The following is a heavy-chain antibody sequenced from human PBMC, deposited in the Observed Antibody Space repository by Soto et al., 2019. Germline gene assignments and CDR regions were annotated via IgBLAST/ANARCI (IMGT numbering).Heavy chain of an antibody. CDR2: MNPNSGNT. D-gene: IGHD1-1*01. CDR3: ASERYGLFDY. J-gene: IGHJ4*02. V-gene: IGHV1-8*01. CDR1: GYSFTSYD. Sequence: QVQLVQSGAEVKKPGASVKVSCKASGYSFTSYDINWVRQATGQGLEWMGWMNPNSGNTAYAQKFQGRVTMTRNTSISTAYMELSSMRSEDPAVYYCASERYGLFDYWGQGTLVTVSS.